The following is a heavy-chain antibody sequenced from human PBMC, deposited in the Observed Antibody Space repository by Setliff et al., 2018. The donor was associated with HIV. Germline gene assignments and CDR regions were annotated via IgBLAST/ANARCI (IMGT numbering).Heavy chain of an antibody. V-gene: IGHV1-8*03. Sequence: ASVKVSCKASGYTFTSYDINWVRQATGQGLEWMGWMNPNSGNTGYAQRFQGRVTITRNTSISTAYMGLSSLRAEDTAIYYCAKNPGRSGYYDWGQGTQVTVSS. J-gene: IGHJ4*02. CDR3: AKNPGRSGYYD. CDR1: GYTFTSYD. D-gene: IGHD3-22*01. CDR2: MNPNSGNT.